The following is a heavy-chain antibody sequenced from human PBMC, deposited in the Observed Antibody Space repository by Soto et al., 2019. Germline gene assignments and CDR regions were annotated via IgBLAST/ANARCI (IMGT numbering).Heavy chain of an antibody. J-gene: IGHJ4*02. CDR2: ISGSGGST. V-gene: IGHV3-23*01. Sequence: EVQLLESGGGLVQPGGSLRLSCAASGFTFSSYVMSWVRQAPGKGLEWVSAISGSGGSTYYADSVKGRFTISRDNSKNTLYLQMNSLRAEDTAVYYCAKDLGVITFGGVTDYWGQGTLVTVSS. CDR3: AKDLGVITFGGVTDY. CDR1: GFTFSSYV. D-gene: IGHD3-16*01.